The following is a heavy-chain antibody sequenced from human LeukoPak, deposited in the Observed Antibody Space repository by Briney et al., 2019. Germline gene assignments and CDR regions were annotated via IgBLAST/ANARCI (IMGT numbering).Heavy chain of an antibody. V-gene: IGHV3-30*18. Sequence: PGGSLRLSCAASGFTFSSYGMHWVRQAPGKGLEWVAVISYDGSNKYYADSVKGRFTISRDNSKNTLYLQMNSLRAEDTAVYYCAKSVGLIVAEDWGQGTLVTVSS. J-gene: IGHJ4*02. CDR2: ISYDGSNK. CDR3: AKSVGLIVAED. D-gene: IGHD3-16*02. CDR1: GFTFSSYG.